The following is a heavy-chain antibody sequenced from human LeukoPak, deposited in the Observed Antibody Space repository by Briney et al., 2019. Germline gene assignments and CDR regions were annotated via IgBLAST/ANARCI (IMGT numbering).Heavy chain of an antibody. V-gene: IGHV4-4*09. D-gene: IGHD6-13*01. CDR2: IYTSGST. CDR3: ARLSSWYFALDI. J-gene: IGHJ3*02. CDR1: GGSISSYY. Sequence: PSETLSLTCTVSGGSISSYYWSWIRQPPGKGLEWIGYIYTSGSTNYNPSLKSRVTISVDTSKNQFSLKLSSVTAADTAVYYCARLSSWYFALDIWGQGTMVTVSS.